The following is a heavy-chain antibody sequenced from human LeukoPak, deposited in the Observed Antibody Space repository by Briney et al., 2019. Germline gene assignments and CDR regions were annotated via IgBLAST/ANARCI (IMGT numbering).Heavy chain of an antibody. Sequence: TGGSLRPSCAASGFTFSSYGMHWVRQAPGKGLEWVAVIWYDGSNKYYADSVKGRFTISRDNSKNTLYLQMNSLRAEDTAVYYCARDRYYYDSSGYYYSHSTTDYWGQGTLVTVSS. V-gene: IGHV3-33*01. CDR1: GFTFSSYG. CDR2: IWYDGSNK. D-gene: IGHD3-22*01. J-gene: IGHJ4*02. CDR3: ARDRYYYDSSGYYYSHSTTDY.